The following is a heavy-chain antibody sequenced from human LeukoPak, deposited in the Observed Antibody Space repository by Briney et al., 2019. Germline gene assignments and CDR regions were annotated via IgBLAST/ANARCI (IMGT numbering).Heavy chain of an antibody. D-gene: IGHD5-18*01. J-gene: IGHJ4*02. V-gene: IGHV1-2*02. CDR2: INPNSGGT. CDR1: GYTFTGYY. Sequence: WASVKVSCKASGYTFTGYYMHLVRRAPEQGLEWMGWINPNSGGTKYAQKFQGRVTMTRDTSISTAYMELSRLRSDDTAVYYCARVNGIQLWLLNYWGQGTLVTVSS. CDR3: ARVNGIQLWLLNY.